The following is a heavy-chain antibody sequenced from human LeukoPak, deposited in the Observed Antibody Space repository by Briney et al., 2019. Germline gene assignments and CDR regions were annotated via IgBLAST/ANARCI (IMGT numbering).Heavy chain of an antibody. J-gene: IGHJ4*02. CDR2: ISSSSSYI. CDR1: GFTFSSYS. D-gene: IGHD3-22*01. CDR3: ARFLYYYDSSGYYPKYFDY. Sequence: GGSLRLSCAASGFTFSSYSMNWVRQAPGKGLEWVSSISSSSSYIYYADSVKGRFTISRDNAKNSLYLQMNSLRAEDTAVYYCARFLYYYDSSGYYPKYFDYWGQGTLVTVSS. V-gene: IGHV3-21*01.